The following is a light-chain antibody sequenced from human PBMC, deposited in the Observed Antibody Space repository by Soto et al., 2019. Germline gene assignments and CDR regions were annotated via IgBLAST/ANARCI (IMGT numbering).Light chain of an antibody. CDR3: QQYYSYPRIT. Sequence: AIRMTHSPSSFSASTGDRVTITCRASQGISSYLAWYQQKPGKAPKLLIYAASTLQSGVPSRFSGSGSGTDFTLTISCLQSEDFATYYCQQYYSYPRITFGQGTRLEIK. V-gene: IGKV1-8*01. CDR1: QGISSY. J-gene: IGKJ5*01. CDR2: AAS.